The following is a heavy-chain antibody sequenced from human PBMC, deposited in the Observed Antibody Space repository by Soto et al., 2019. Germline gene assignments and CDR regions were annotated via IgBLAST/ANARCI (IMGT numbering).Heavy chain of an antibody. Sequence: QVQLVQSGAEVKKPGSSVKVSCKASGDTDTNYVISWVRQAPGQGLEWMGGIFPKFGTTYSAQKLQDRLTISADETTSTVYMQLSSLRLDDTAVYYCEAEMTFGKLSVVWGQGTTVTVSS. CDR2: IFPKFGTT. CDR1: GDTDTNYV. J-gene: IGHJ6*02. D-gene: IGHD3-16*02. V-gene: IGHV1-69*01. CDR3: EAEMTFGKLSVV.